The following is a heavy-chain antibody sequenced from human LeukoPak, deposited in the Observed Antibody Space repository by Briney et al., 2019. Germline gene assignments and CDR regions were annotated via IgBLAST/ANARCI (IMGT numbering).Heavy chain of an antibody. CDR1: GGSIRSSSYY. J-gene: IGHJ5*01. V-gene: IGHV4-39*07. CDR2: IYHSGST. CDR3: ARTYYYDSSGLAWFDS. D-gene: IGHD3-22*01. Sequence: SETLSLTCTVSGGSIRSSSYYWGWIRQPPGKGLEWIGSIYHSGSTYYNPSLKSRVTISVDTSKNQFSLKLSSVTAADTAVYYCARTYYYDSSGLAWFDSWGQGTLVTVSS.